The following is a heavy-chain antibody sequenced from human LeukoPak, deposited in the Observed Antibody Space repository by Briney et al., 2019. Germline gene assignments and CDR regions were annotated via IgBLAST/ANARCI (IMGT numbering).Heavy chain of an antibody. CDR1: GFTVSSKY. CDR3: ARGCSSTSCYGFDY. Sequence: GGSLRLSCAASGFTVSSKYMSWVRQAPGKGLEWVSVIYSGGSTYYSDSVKGRFTISRDNSKNTLYLQMNSLRAEDTAVYYCARGCSSTSCYGFDYWGQGTLVTVSS. CDR2: IYSGGST. V-gene: IGHV3-53*01. D-gene: IGHD2-2*01. J-gene: IGHJ4*02.